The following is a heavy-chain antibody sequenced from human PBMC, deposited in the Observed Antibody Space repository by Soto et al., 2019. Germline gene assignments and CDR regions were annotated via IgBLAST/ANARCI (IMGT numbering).Heavy chain of an antibody. J-gene: IGHJ3*02. CDR1: GGSISTYY. CDR2: IYYTGNT. Sequence: QVQLQESGPGLVKPSETLSLTCTVSGGSISTYYWSWIRQPPGKGLEWIGYIYYTGNTNYNSSLKSRVSISVDTSKNQFSLKLRSVTAADTAVYYCATAQSVDAFDIWGQGTMVTVSS. CDR3: ATAQSVDAFDI. V-gene: IGHV4-59*01.